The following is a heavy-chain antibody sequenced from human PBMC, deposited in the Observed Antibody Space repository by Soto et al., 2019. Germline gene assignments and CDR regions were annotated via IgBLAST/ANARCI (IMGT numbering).Heavy chain of an antibody. V-gene: IGHV3-33*01. J-gene: IGHJ3*02. CDR3: ARERTLDAFDI. CDR2: IWYDGSSK. Sequence: QVQLVESGGGVVQPGRSLRLSCAASGFTFSSYGMHWVRQAPGKGLEWVAVIWYDGSSKYYADSVKGRFTISRDNSKNTLYLQMNSLRAEDTAVYYCARERTLDAFDIWGQGTMVTVSS. CDR1: GFTFSSYG.